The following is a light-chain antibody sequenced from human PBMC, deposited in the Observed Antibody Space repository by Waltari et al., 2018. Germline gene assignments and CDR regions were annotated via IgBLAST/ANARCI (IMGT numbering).Light chain of an antibody. Sequence: DIVMTQSPDSLAVSLGARATINCKSSQSVLYSSNNRNYLTWYQQKPGQPPKLLIYWASIRESGVPDRFSGSGSGTDFTLTISSLQAEDVAVYYCQQYYTTPLTFGGGTKVEIK. CDR3: QQYYTTPLT. V-gene: IGKV4-1*01. J-gene: IGKJ4*01. CDR1: QSVLYSSNNRNY. CDR2: WAS.